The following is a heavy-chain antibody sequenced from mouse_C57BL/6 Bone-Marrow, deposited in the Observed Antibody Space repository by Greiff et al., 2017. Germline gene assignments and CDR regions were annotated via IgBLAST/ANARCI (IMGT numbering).Heavy chain of an antibody. V-gene: IGHV2-2*01. D-gene: IGHD2-2*01. J-gene: IGHJ3*01. CDR2: IWSGGST. CDR3: ARAGCGYDEGFAY. CDR1: GFSLTSYG. Sequence: VHLVESGPGLVQPSQSLSITCTVSGFSLTSYGVHWVRQSPGKGLEWLGVIWSGGSTDYNAAFISRLSISKDNSKSQVFFKMNSLQADDTAIYYCARAGCGYDEGFAYWGQGTLVTVSA.